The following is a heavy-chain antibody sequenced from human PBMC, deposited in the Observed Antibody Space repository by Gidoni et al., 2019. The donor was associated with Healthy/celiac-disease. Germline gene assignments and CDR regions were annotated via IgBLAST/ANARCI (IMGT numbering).Heavy chain of an antibody. CDR2: ISGSGGST. V-gene: IGHV3-23*04. CDR3: AKDIGRSGSYFDY. CDR1: GFTFSSYA. Sequence: EVQLVESGGGLVQPGGSLSPSCAAPGFTFSSYAMSWVRQAPGKGLEWVSAISGSGGSTYYADSVKGRFTISRDNSKNTLYLQMNSLRAEDTAVYYCAKDIGRSGSYFDYWGQGTLVTVSS. D-gene: IGHD1-26*01. J-gene: IGHJ4*02.